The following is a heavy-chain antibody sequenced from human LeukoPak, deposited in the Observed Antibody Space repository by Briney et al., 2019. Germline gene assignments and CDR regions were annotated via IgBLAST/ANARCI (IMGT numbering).Heavy chain of an antibody. CDR3: AKDIGWFDP. J-gene: IGHJ5*02. CDR1: GFTFRSYA. Sequence: PGGSLRLSCAASGFTFRSYAMNWVRQAPGKGLEWVSAISGTGDSPHHADSVKGRFTVSRDNSKNTLYLQMNSMRAEDTACYYLAKDIGWFDPXGXATXVTV. V-gene: IGHV3-23*01. CDR2: ISGTGDSP.